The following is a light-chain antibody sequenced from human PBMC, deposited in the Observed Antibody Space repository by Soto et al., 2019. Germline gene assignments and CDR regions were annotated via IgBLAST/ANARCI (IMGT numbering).Light chain of an antibody. CDR2: GAS. CDR1: QSITTY. Sequence: DIQMTQSPSSLSASVGDRVTITCRASQSITTYLNWYQQRPGRAPKLLIYGASNLQSGVPSGLSGSGSGTDFALTISSLQPDDFATYYCQQSYSIPYTFGQGTKLEIK. J-gene: IGKJ2*01. V-gene: IGKV1-39*01. CDR3: QQSYSIPYT.